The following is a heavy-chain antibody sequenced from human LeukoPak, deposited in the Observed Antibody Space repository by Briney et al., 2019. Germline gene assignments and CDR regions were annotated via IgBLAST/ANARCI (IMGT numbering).Heavy chain of an antibody. CDR1: GGSFSGYY. J-gene: IGHJ4*02. CDR3: ARVQAVAGTHY. Sequence: SETLSLTCAVYGGSFSGYYWSWIRQPPGKGLEWIGETNHSGSTNYNPTLKSRVTISVDTSKNQFSLKLSSVTAADTAVYYCARVQAVAGTHYWDQGTLVTVSS. CDR2: TNHSGST. V-gene: IGHV4-34*01. D-gene: IGHD6-19*01.